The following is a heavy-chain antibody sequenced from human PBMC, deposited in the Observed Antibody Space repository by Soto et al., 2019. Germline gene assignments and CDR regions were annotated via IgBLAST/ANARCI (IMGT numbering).Heavy chain of an antibody. V-gene: IGHV3-33*01. J-gene: IGHJ6*02. CDR1: GFIFSNFG. CDR3: ARDDIPGIAVATYGMDV. D-gene: IGHD6-19*01. CDR2: IWYDGSNE. Sequence: PGGSLRLSCAASGFIFSNFGMHWFRQAPGKGLEWVAVIWYDGSNEYYADSVKGRFTISKDNSKNTLYLQMNSLRAEDTAVYYCARDDIPGIAVATYGMDVWGQGTTVTVSS.